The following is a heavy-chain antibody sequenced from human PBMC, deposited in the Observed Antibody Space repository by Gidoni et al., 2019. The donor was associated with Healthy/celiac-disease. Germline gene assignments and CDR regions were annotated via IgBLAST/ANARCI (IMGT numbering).Heavy chain of an antibody. CDR3: ARLDDMVGMDV. CDR2: IYYSGST. CDR1: GGSISSYY. Sequence: QVQLQESGPGLVKPSETLSLTCTVSGGSISSYYWSWIRQPPGKGLEWIGYIYYSGSTNYNPSLKSRVTISVDTSKNQFSLKLSSVTAADTAVYYCARLDDMVGMDVWGQGTTVTVSS. D-gene: IGHD3-10*01. V-gene: IGHV4-59*08. J-gene: IGHJ6*02.